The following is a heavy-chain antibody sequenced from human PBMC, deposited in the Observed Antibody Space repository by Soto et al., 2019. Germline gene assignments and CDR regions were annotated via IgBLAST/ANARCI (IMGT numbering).Heavy chain of an antibody. V-gene: IGHV3-23*01. CDR3: AKDGLDYGSGSYQDYYYYGMDV. D-gene: IGHD3-10*01. Sequence: HPGGSLRLSCAASGFTFSSYAMSWVRQAPGKGLEWVSAISGSGGSTYYADSVKGRFTISRDNSKNTLYLQMNSLRAEDTAVYYCAKDGLDYGSGSYQDYYYYGMDVWGQGTTVTVSS. CDR1: GFTFSSYA. CDR2: ISGSGGST. J-gene: IGHJ6*02.